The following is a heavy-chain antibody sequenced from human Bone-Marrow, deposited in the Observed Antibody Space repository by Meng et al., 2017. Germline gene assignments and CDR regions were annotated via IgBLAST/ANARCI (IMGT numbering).Heavy chain of an antibody. V-gene: IGHV3-33*08. Sequence: QVQLVESGGGVVQPGRSLRLSCAASGFTFSSYAMHWVRQAPGKGLEWVAVIWYDGSNKYYADSVKGRFTISRDNSKNTLYLQMNSLRAEDTAVYYCAREGDSSGPNFDYWGQGTLVTVFS. CDR2: IWYDGSNK. J-gene: IGHJ4*02. D-gene: IGHD6-19*01. CDR3: AREGDSSGPNFDY. CDR1: GFTFSSYA.